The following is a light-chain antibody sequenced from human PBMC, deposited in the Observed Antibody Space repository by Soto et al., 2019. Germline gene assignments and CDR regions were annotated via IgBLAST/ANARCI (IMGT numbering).Light chain of an antibody. V-gene: IGKV1-12*01. J-gene: IGKJ2*01. Sequence: DIQMTQSPPSVSASVGDRVTITCRASQAINGWLSWYQQKPGKAPKLLISVASRLESGVPSRFSGSGAGTEFSLTVTSLQSEDFATYYCQQAFRFPHTFGQGTRLEI. CDR3: QQAFRFPHT. CDR2: VAS. CDR1: QAINGW.